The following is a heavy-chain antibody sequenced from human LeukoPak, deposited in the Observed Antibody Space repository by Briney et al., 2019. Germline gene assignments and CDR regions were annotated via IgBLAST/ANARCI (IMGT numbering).Heavy chain of an antibody. CDR3: AKDRDGGSETRPLGFDY. CDR2: ISAGGGTT. V-gene: IGHV3-23*01. CDR1: GFTFSTYA. D-gene: IGHD3-16*01. J-gene: IGHJ4*02. Sequence: GGSLRLSCAASGFTFSTYAMSWVRQAPGEGLEWVSAISAGGGTTYCAESVKGRFTISRDNSRNTLYLQMDTLRVEDTALYYCAKDRDGGSETRPLGFDYWGQGTPVTVSS.